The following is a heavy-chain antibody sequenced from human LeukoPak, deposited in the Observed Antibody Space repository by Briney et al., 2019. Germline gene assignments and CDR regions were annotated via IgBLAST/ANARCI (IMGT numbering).Heavy chain of an antibody. CDR3: ARFPGYGSSSKGEYYYGMDV. CDR2: ISSSSSYI. V-gene: IGHV3-21*01. D-gene: IGHD6-13*01. J-gene: IGHJ6*04. Sequence: GSLRLSCAASGFTFSSYSMNWVRQAPGKGLEWVSSISSSSSYIYYADSVKGRFTISRDNAKNSLYLQMNSLRAEDTAVYYCARFPGYGSSSKGEYYYGMDVWGKGTTVTVFS. CDR1: GFTFSSYS.